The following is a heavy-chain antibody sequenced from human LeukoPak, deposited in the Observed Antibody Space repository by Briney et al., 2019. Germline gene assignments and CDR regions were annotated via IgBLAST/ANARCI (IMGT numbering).Heavy chain of an antibody. D-gene: IGHD4-17*01. J-gene: IGHJ4*02. CDR1: GFTFSSYA. CDR2: ISGSGGST. Sequence: PGGSLRLSCATSGFTFSSYAMSWVRQAPGKGLEWVSAISGSGGSTYYADSVKGRFTISRDNSKNTLYLRMNSLRAEDTAVYYCAKDPFGGDGDQPHSWGQGTLVTVSS. V-gene: IGHV3-23*01. CDR3: AKDPFGGDGDQPHS.